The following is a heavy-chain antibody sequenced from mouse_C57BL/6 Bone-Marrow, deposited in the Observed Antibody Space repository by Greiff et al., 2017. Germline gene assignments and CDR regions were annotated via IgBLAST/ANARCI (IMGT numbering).Heavy chain of an antibody. J-gene: IGHJ2*01. CDR1: GYSITSGYY. D-gene: IGHD1-1*01. CDR3: ARHFGSRDY. CDR2: ISYDGSN. V-gene: IGHV3-6*01. Sequence: EVQLVESGPGLVKPSQSLSLTCSVTGYSITSGYYWNWIRQFPGNKLEWRGFISYDGSNNYNPSLKNRISITRDTSTNQFFLKLNSVTTEDTATYYCARHFGSRDYWGQGTTHTVSS.